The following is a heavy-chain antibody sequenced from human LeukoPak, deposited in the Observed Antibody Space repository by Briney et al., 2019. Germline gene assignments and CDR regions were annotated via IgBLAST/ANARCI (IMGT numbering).Heavy chain of an antibody. CDR3: ARVETLRSGDYYMDV. CDR1: GASITGHY. V-gene: IGHV4-59*11. CDR2: VYYSRST. D-gene: IGHD3-10*01. Sequence: SETLSLNCTVSGASITGHYWGWVRQPPGKGLEWIGYVYYSRSTNYNPSLKSRLSISVDSSNNHFSLKLSSVTAADTGVYYCARVETLRSGDYYMDVWGKGTTVSVSS. J-gene: IGHJ6*03.